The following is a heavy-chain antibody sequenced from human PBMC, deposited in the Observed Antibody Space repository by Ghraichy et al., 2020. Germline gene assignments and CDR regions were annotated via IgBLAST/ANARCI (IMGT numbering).Heavy chain of an antibody. D-gene: IGHD3-10*02. Sequence: GGSLRLSCAASGFTFSSYAMSWVRQAPGKGLEWVSAISGSGGSTYYADSVKGRFTISRDNSKNTLYLQMNSLRAEDTAVYYCAKLPLYVNYYYYYGMDVWGQGTTVTVSS. J-gene: IGHJ6*02. CDR1: GFTFSSYA. CDR3: AKLPLYVNYYYYYGMDV. CDR2: ISGSGGST. V-gene: IGHV3-23*01.